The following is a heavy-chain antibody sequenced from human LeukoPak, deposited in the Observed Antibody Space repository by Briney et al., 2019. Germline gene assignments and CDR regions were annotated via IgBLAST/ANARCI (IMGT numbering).Heavy chain of an antibody. CDR2: MYYNGSA. D-gene: IGHD1-1*01. CDR3: VRDQWVKAGDTWTHYGMDV. V-gene: IGHV4-30-4*01. CDR1: GGSIRSDDSY. J-gene: IGHJ6*02. Sequence: PSQTLSLTCTVSGGSIRSDDSYWTWIRQPPGKGLEWIGYMYYNGSAHYNPSLKSRAVISEDMSKSQISLTLTSMTDSDTAVYYCVRDQWVKAGDTWTHYGMDVWGQGTTVIVS.